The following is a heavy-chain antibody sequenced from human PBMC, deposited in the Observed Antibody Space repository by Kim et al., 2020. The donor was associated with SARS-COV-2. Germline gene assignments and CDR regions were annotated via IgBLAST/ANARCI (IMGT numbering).Heavy chain of an antibody. V-gene: IGHV3-73*01. Sequence: GGSLRLSCAASGFAFSGSAIHWVRQASGKGLEWVGRVRSKANNYGTVYAASLKGKFTIPRDDSENTAYLQMSSLKTDDTAVYYCMQWLETYSMDVWGQGT. CDR2: VRSKANNYGT. CDR3: MQWLETYSMDV. J-gene: IGHJ6*02. CDR1: GFAFSGSA. D-gene: IGHD6-19*01.